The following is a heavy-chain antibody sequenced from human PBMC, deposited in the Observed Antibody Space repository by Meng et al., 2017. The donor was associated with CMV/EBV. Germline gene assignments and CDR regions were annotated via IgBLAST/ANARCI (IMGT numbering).Heavy chain of an antibody. J-gene: IGHJ4*02. V-gene: IGHV3-11*05. Sequence: QGPPVGSGGGLVKPGGSLRLSCAASGFTFSDYYMSWIRQAPGKGLEWVSYISSSSSYTNYADSVKGRFTISRDNAKNSLYLQMNSLRAEDTAVYYCARAGVAAAGTFGYWGQGTLVTVSS. CDR1: GFTFSDYY. D-gene: IGHD6-13*01. CDR2: ISSSSSYT. CDR3: ARAGVAAAGTFGY.